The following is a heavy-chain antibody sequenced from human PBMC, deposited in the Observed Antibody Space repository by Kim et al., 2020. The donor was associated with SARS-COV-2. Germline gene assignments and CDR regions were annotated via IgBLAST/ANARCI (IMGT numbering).Heavy chain of an antibody. CDR2: INTNTGNP. V-gene: IGHV7-4-1*02. Sequence: ASVKVSCKASGYTFTSYAMNWVRQAPGQGLEWMGWINTNTGNPTYAQGFTGRFVFSLDTSVSTAYLQISSLKAEDTAVYYCARADGDPRDVFDYYYGMDVWGHGTTGTVSS. D-gene: IGHD4-17*01. CDR3: ARADGDPRDVFDYYYGMDV. J-gene: IGHJ6*02. CDR1: GYTFTSYA.